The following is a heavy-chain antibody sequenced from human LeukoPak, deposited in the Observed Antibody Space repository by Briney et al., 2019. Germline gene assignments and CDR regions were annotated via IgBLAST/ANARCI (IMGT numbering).Heavy chain of an antibody. CDR3: ASVPMKPTPPRDYGMDV. V-gene: IGHV1-8*01. D-gene: IGHD3-10*02. CDR2: MNPNSGNT. J-gene: IGHJ6*02. Sequence: ASVKVSCKASGYTFTSDDINWVRQATGQGLEGMGWMNPNSGNTGYAQKLQGRVNMTRNSSKNTAYMELSSLRSEDTAVYYCASVPMKPTPPRDYGMDVWGQGATVTVSS. CDR1: GYTFTSDD.